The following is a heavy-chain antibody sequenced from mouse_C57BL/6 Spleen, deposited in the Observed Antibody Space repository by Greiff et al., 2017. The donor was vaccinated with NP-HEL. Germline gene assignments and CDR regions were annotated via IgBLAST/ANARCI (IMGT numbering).Heavy chain of an antibody. V-gene: IGHV1-69*01. CDR1: GYTFTSYW. J-gene: IGHJ2*01. D-gene: IGHD2-5*01. CDR2: IDPSDSYT. Sequence: QVQLQQPGAELVMPGASVKLSCKASGYTFTSYWMHWVKQRPGQGLEWIGEIDPSDSYTNYNQKFKGQSTLTVDKSSSTAYMQLSSLTSEDSAVYYCARRHSNYDYFDYWGQGTTLTVSS. CDR3: ARRHSNYDYFDY.